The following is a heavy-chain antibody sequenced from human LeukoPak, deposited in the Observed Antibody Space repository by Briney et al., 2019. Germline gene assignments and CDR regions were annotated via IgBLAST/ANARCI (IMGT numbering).Heavy chain of an antibody. CDR2: IRYDGSNK. CDR1: GFTFSSYG. CDR3: AKDKIQLWLLNGRMPWFDP. D-gene: IGHD5-18*01. Sequence: GGSLRLSCAASGFTFSSYGMHWVRQAPGKGLEWVAFIRYDGSNKYYADSVKGRFTISRDNSKNTLYLQMNSLRAEDTAVYYCAKDKIQLWLLNGRMPWFDPWGQGTLVTVSS. V-gene: IGHV3-30*02. J-gene: IGHJ5*02.